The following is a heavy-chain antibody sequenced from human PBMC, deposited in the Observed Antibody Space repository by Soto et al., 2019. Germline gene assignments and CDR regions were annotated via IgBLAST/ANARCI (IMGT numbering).Heavy chain of an antibody. CDR3: AKLAGYRSGNSCHGDYAMDV. J-gene: IGHJ6*02. V-gene: IGHV4-39*01. CDR1: GGSVSSDRNY. CDR2: FYYSGTT. D-gene: IGHD2-2*01. Sequence: SETLSLTCSVSGGSVSSDRNYWSWIRQPPGKGLEWIGYFYYSGTTYYNPSLKSRVTISVDTSKNQFSLKLSSVTAADTAVYYCAKLAGYRSGNSCHGDYAMDVWGQGTTVTVSS.